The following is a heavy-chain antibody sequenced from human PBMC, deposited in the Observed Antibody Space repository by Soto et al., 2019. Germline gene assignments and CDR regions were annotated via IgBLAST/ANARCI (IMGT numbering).Heavy chain of an antibody. CDR2: ISGSGGST. Sequence: GGSLRLSCAASGFTFSSYAMSWVCQAPGKGLEWVSAISGSGGSTYYADSVKGRFTISRDNSKNTLYLQMNSLRAEDTAVYYCAKGKATLVRYYGMDVWGQGTTVTVSS. D-gene: IGHD2-15*01. J-gene: IGHJ6*02. V-gene: IGHV3-23*01. CDR3: AKGKATLVRYYGMDV. CDR1: GFTFSSYA.